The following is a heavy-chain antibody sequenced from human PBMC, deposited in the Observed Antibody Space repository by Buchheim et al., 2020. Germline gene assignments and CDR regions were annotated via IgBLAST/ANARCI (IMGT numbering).Heavy chain of an antibody. V-gene: IGHV3-74*03. CDR1: GFTFSSSW. D-gene: IGHD6-6*01. Sequence: EVQLVESGGDLIQPGGSLRLSCAASGFTFSSSWMHWVRHVPGKGLVWVSSIKSDGSRTTYADSVKGRFTISRDNGKNTLYVQMSGLRVEDTAVYFCAKYGSSWGQGTL. J-gene: IGHJ5*02. CDR3: AKYGSS. CDR2: IKSDGSRT.